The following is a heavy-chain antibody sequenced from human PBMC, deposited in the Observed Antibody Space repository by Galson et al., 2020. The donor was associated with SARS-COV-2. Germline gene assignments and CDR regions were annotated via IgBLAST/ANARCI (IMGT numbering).Heavy chain of an antibody. CDR2: IYYSGST. D-gene: IGHD6-13*01. CDR3: ARENSSSWPYYYYGMDV. CDR1: GGSISSGDYY. J-gene: IGHJ6*02. V-gene: IGHV4-30-4*01. Sequence: SETLSLTCTVSGGSISSGDYYWSWIRQPPGKGLEWIGYIYYSGSTYYNPSLKSRVTISVDTSKNQFSLKLSSVTAADTAVYYCARENSSSWPYYYYGMDVWGQGTTVTVSS.